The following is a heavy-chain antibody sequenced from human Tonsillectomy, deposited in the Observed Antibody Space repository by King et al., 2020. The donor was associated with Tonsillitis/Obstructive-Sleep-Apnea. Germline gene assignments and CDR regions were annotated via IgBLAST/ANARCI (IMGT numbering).Heavy chain of an antibody. D-gene: IGHD3-16*01. CDR1: GGSFNAYY. V-gene: IGHV4-34*01. CDR3: ARGVGGLRFVPRSKSYFAF. J-gene: IGHJ4*02. Sequence: VQLPQWGAGLLKPSETLSLTCAVSGGSFNAYYWNWIRQPPGKGLEWIGEINHNARNNNNPSLASRVTMSVDTSKKQFSLKLTSVTVADSAGYFCARGVGGLRFVPRSKSYFAFWGQDSLDTVSS. CDR2: INHNARN.